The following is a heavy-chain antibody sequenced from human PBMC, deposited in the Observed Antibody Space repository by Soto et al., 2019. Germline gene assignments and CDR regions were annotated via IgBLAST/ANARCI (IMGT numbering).Heavy chain of an antibody. CDR2: IYYIGTS. CDR1: GASISSGGYY. Sequence: QVQLQESGPGLVKPSQTLSLTCTVSGASISSGGYYWGWIRQHPGKGLEWIGFIYYIGTSYYNPSLESRITLSVYTSKTHFSLNLTSVTAADTTVYYCARVLRDVLSDRYYWYFDLWGRGTLVTVSS. CDR3: ARVLRDVLSDRYYWYFDL. D-gene: IGHD3-16*02. V-gene: IGHV4-31*03. J-gene: IGHJ2*01.